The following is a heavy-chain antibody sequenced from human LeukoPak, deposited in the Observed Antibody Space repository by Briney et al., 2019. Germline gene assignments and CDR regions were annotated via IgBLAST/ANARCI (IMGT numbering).Heavy chain of an antibody. D-gene: IGHD3-10*01. CDR3: ARNGVPMVRGDHMDV. J-gene: IGHJ6*03. CDR2: ISSSGSTI. V-gene: IGHV3-48*03. Sequence: PGGSLRLSCAASGFSFSSYEMNWVRQAPGKGLEWVSNISSSGSTIYYADSVRGRFTISRDNAKTSLYLQMNSLRVEDTAVYYCARNGVPMVRGDHMDVWGKGTTVTVSS. CDR1: GFSFSSYE.